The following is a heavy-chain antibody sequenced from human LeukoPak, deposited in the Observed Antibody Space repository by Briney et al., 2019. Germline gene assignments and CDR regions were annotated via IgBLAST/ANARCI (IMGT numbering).Heavy chain of an antibody. V-gene: IGHV5-51*01. CDR2: FSPGDSDS. Sequence: GESLKISCQGSGYSFTNYWIGWVRQMPGKDLEWMGIFSPGDSDSRYSPSFRGQVTISADKSISTVYLQWSSLKASDTAMHYCARLASAWNFDYWGQGTLVTVSS. CDR3: ARLASAWNFDY. D-gene: IGHD6-19*01. CDR1: GYSFTNYW. J-gene: IGHJ4*02.